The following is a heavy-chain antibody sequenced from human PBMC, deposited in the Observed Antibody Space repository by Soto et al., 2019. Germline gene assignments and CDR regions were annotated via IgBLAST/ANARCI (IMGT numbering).Heavy chain of an antibody. CDR2: TYYRSKWFN. CDR3: VRDRYSSSGWFDP. D-gene: IGHD3-10*01. CDR1: GDSVSNNNAA. V-gene: IGHV6-1*01. J-gene: IGHJ5*02. Sequence: SQTLSLTCAISGDSVSNNNAAWTWIRQSPSRGLEWLGRTYYRSKWFNDYAVSVKSRIIINPDTSKIQFSLQLKSVTPEDTAVYYCVRDRYSSSGWFDPWGQGTPVTVSS.